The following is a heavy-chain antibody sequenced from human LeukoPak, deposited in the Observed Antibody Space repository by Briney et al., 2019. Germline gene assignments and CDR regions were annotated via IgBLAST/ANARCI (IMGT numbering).Heavy chain of an antibody. Sequence: GGSLRLSCAASGFTFSSYGMHWVRQAPGKGLEWVSAISGSGGSTYYADSVKGRFTISRDNSKNTLYLQMNSLRAEDTAVYYCAKGAITMVRGVIVNDYWGQGTLVTVSS. CDR1: GFTFSSYG. V-gene: IGHV3-23*01. CDR2: ISGSGGST. CDR3: AKGAITMVRGVIVNDY. D-gene: IGHD3-10*01. J-gene: IGHJ4*02.